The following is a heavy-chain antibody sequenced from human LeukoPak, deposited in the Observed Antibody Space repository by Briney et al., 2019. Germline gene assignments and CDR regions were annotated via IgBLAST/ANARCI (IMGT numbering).Heavy chain of an antibody. CDR2: ISGSGGST. CDR3: ATRPEWGAMATGY. D-gene: IGHD3-16*01. Sequence: GGSLRLSCTASGFTFSNNAMSWVRQAPGKGLEWVSSISGSGGSTYYADSVKGRFTFSRDNSKNTLYLQMNSLRVEDTAVYYCATRPEWGAMATGYWGQGTLVTVSS. J-gene: IGHJ4*02. CDR1: GFTFSNNA. V-gene: IGHV3-23*01.